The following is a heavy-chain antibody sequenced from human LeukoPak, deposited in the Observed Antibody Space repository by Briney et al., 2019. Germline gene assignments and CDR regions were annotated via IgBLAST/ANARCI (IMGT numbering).Heavy chain of an antibody. Sequence: GGSLRLSCAASGFTFSSYEMNWVRQAPGKGLEWVSYISSSGSTIYYADSVKGRFTISRDNAKNSLYLQMNSLGTEDTALYYCARGNSIAVAAFFDYWGQGTLVTVSS. V-gene: IGHV3-48*03. D-gene: IGHD6-19*01. CDR3: ARGNSIAVAAFFDY. J-gene: IGHJ4*02. CDR2: ISSSGSTI. CDR1: GFTFSSYE.